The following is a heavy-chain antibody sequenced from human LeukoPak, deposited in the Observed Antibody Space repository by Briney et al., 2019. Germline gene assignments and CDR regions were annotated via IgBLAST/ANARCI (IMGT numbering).Heavy chain of an antibody. J-gene: IGHJ4*02. D-gene: IGHD3-10*01. CDR2: IIPIFGTA. V-gene: IGHV1-69*05. CDR3: ARAYGSGSYSPDY. CDR1: GGTFSSYA. Sequence: APVKVSCKASGGTFSSYAISWVRQAPGQGLEWMGGIIPIFGTANYAQKFQSRVTITTDESTSTAYMELRSLRSDDTAVYYCARAYGSGSYSPDYWGQGTLVTVSS.